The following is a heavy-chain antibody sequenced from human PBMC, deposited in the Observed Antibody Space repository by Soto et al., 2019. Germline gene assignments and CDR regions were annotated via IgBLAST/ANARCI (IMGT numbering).Heavy chain of an antibody. Sequence: PSETLSLTCAVYGGSFSGYYWSWIRQPPGKGLEWIGEINHSGSTNYNPSLKSRVTISVDTSKNQFSLKLSSVTAADTAVYYCARGSPYYDFWSGYYAVWFDPWGQGTLVTVS. J-gene: IGHJ5*02. V-gene: IGHV4-34*01. CDR2: INHSGST. CDR1: GGSFSGYY. CDR3: ARGSPYYDFWSGYYAVWFDP. D-gene: IGHD3-3*01.